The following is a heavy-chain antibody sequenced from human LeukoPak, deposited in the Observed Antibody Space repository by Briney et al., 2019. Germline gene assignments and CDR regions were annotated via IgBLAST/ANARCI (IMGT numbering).Heavy chain of an antibody. CDR1: GFTFTSYS. D-gene: IGHD1-26*01. Sequence: GGSLRLSCAASGFTFTSYSMNWVRQAPGKGLEWVSTISGGGGSTYYADSVKSRFTISRDNSKNTLYLQVNSLRAEDTAVYYCAKGGKWDVTPFDYWGQGTLVTVSS. CDR2: ISGGGGST. J-gene: IGHJ4*02. V-gene: IGHV3-23*01. CDR3: AKGGKWDVTPFDY.